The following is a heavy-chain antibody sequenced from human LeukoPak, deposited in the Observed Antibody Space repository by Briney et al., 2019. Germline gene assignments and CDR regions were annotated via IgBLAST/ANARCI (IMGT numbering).Heavy chain of an antibody. V-gene: IGHV1-69*13. D-gene: IGHD3-16*01. CDR3: ASYGFGGVIPEYDINYYYYGMDV. J-gene: IGHJ6*02. CDR2: IIPIFGTA. Sequence: SVKVSCKASVGTFSSYAISWVRQAPGQGLECVGGIIPIFGTAKYAQKFQSRVTNTADESTSTAYMDLSCLRTEETAVSYCASYGFGGVIPEYDINYYYYGMDVWGQGTTVTVSS. CDR1: VGTFSSYA.